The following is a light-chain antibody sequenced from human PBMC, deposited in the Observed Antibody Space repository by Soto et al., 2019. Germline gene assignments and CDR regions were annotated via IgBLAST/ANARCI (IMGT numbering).Light chain of an antibody. CDR1: TSNIESNF. Sequence: QSVLTQPPSASGTPGQRVTISCSGSTSNIESNFVYWYQQLPGPAPKAVIYKNNQRPSGVPDRFSGSKSCTSASLAISGLRSEDEADYSCAVWDDSLSVVVFGGGTKLTVL. J-gene: IGLJ2*01. V-gene: IGLV1-47*01. CDR3: AVWDDSLSVVV. CDR2: KNN.